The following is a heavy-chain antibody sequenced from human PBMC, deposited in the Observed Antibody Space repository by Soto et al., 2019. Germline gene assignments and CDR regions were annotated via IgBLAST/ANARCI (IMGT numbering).Heavy chain of an antibody. CDR1: GGTFSSYS. J-gene: IGHJ6*02. CDR2: IIPIFGTA. V-gene: IGHV1-69*06. D-gene: IGHD6-13*01. Sequence: WVKVSWKGSGGTFSSYSISCVLQDPGQGLEWMGGIIPIFGTANYAQKFQGRVTITADKSTSTAYMELSSLRSEDTAVYYCARSPTQPIAAAPLAYYYGMDVCGQGTTGTVSS. CDR3: ARSPTQPIAAAPLAYYYGMDV.